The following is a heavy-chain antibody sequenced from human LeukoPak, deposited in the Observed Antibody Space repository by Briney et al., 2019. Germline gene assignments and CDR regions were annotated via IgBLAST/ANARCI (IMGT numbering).Heavy chain of an antibody. Sequence: GGSLRLSCAASGFAFSSYEMNWVRQAPGKGLEWISYITGSGDTIYYADSVKGRFTISRDNAKNSLFLQMNSLTADDTALYYCARERTTIVSGTTIGAYWGQGTLVTVSS. V-gene: IGHV3-48*03. J-gene: IGHJ4*02. CDR1: GFAFSSYE. CDR2: ITGSGDTI. CDR3: ARERTTIVSGTTIGAY. D-gene: IGHD2/OR15-2a*01.